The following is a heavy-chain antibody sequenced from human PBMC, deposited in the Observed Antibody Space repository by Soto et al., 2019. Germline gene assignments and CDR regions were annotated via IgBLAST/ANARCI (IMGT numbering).Heavy chain of an antibody. CDR3: AGRRDFNGDAI. V-gene: IGHV4-4*02. D-gene: IGHD2-8*01. J-gene: IGHJ3*02. CDR1: SGSISSSNW. CDR2: IYHSVST. Sequence: SETLSLTCAVSSGSISSSNWWSWVRQPPGKGLEWIGEIYHSVSTNYNPSLKSRVTISVDKSKNQFSLKLSSVTAADTAVYYCAGRRDFNGDAIWGQGTMVTVSS.